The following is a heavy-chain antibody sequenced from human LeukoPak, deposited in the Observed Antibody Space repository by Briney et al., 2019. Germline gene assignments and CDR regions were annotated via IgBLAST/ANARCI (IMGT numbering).Heavy chain of an antibody. CDR2: ISYDGSNK. D-gene: IGHD6-13*01. Sequence: GGSLRLSCAASGFTFSSYAMHWVRQAPGKGLEWVAVISYDGSNKYYADSVKGRFTISRDNSKNTLYLQMNSLRAEDTAVYYCARETAAGFDYWGQGTLVTVSS. J-gene: IGHJ4*02. CDR3: ARETAAGFDY. CDR1: GFTFSSYA. V-gene: IGHV3-30-3*01.